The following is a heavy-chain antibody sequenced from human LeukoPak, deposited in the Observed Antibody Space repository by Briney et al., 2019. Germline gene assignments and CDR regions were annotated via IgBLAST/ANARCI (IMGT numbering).Heavy chain of an antibody. J-gene: IGHJ6*03. CDR1: GFPFYDYA. CDR2: INWKGRIT. V-gene: IGHV3-20*04. D-gene: IGHD5-18*01. Sequence: PGESLRLSCAASGFPFYDYAMIWLRQVPGGRLEWVSGINWKGRITEYADPVKDRFTISRQNTKNSLYLYMNNLGGEDTALYFCARGSVQLWLRDTYYYMDVWGKGTTVTVSS. CDR3: ARGSVQLWLRDTYYYMDV.